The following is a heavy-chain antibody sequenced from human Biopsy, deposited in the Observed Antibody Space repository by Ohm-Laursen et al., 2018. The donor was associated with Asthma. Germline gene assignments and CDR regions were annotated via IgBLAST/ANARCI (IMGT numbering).Heavy chain of an antibody. CDR2: ISFDGSNK. D-gene: IGHD1-26*01. CDR1: GFTFSNYG. V-gene: IGHV3-30*18. J-gene: IGHJ4*02. Sequence: SLRLSCSVSGFTFSNYGMHWVRQAPGKGLEWVAVISFDGSNKDFADSVKGRFTISRDNSKNTMYLEMNSLRAEDTAVYYCPKDAFPGWEVRRGPDYWGQGTLVTVSS. CDR3: PKDAFPGWEVRRGPDY.